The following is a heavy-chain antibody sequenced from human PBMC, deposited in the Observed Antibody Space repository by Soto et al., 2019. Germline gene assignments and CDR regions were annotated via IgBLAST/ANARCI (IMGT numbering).Heavy chain of an antibody. CDR1: GFTFSDHY. V-gene: IGHV3-72*01. CDR3: GNTAYGSESYYFDY. Sequence: EVQLVESGGGLVQPGGSLRLSCAASGFTFSDHYMDWVRQAPGKGLEWVGRTRNKANSYTTEYAASVKGRFTISRDDSRNALCLEMNSLKSDDTAVYYCGNTAYGSESYYFDYWGQGSLVTVSS. CDR2: TRNKANSYTT. J-gene: IGHJ4*02. D-gene: IGHD3-10*01.